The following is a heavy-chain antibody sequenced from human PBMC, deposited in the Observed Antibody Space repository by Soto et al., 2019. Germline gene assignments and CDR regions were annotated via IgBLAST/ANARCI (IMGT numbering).Heavy chain of an antibody. CDR1: GNPFTTYY. J-gene: IGHJ4*02. V-gene: IGHV1-46*01. CDR3: ARTLGYFDC. CDR2: INTNTGSA. Sequence: ASVKVSCKASGNPFTTYYLHCMRQAPVQGLEWLGVINTNTGSATYANSFQDRLTLTTDTSTNTVSMELSRMTFEDTAVYYCARTLGYFDCWAQGTLVTVSS.